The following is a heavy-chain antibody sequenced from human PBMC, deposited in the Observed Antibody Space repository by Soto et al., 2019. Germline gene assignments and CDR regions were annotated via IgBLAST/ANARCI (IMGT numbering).Heavy chain of an antibody. CDR2: IIPIFGTA. CDR3: ARAAQDYYDSSGYYYPNYYYYGMDV. D-gene: IGHD3-22*01. J-gene: IGHJ6*02. V-gene: IGHV1-69*13. Sequence: SVKVSCKASGGTFSSYAISWVRQAPGQGLEWMGGIIPIFGTANYAQKFQGRVTITADESTSTAYMELSSLRSEDTAVYYCARAAQDYYDSSGYYYPNYYYYGMDVWGQGTTVTVSS. CDR1: GGTFSSYA.